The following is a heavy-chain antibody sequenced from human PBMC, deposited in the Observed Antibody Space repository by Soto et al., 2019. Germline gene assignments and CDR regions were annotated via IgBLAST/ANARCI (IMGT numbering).Heavy chain of an antibody. Sequence: QVQLVQSGAEVKKPGSSVKVSCKASGGTFSSYAISWVRQAPGQGLEWMGGIIPIFGTANYAQKFQGRVTITADESTSTAYRELSSLRSEDTAVYYCAKPAANYYYSGMDVWCQGTTVTVSS. D-gene: IGHD2-2*01. CDR1: GGTFSSYA. CDR2: IIPIFGTA. J-gene: IGHJ6*02. V-gene: IGHV1-69*12. CDR3: AKPAANYYYSGMDV.